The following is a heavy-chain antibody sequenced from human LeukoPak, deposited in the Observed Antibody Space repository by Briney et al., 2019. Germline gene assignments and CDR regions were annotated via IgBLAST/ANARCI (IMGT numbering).Heavy chain of an antibody. D-gene: IGHD3-10*01. V-gene: IGHV3-20*01. J-gene: IGHJ3*01. CDR2: INWNGGST. CDR1: GFTFSSYA. CDR3: ARLAYYGSGSYAFDV. Sequence: GGSLRLSCAASGFTFSSYAMSWVRQAPGKGLEWVSGINWNGGSTGYADSVKGRFTISRDNAKNSLYLQMNSLRAEDTALYHCARLAYYGSGSYAFDVWGQGTMVTVSS.